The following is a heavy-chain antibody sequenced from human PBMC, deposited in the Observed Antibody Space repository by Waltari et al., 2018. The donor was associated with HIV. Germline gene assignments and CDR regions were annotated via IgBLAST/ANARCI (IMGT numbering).Heavy chain of an antibody. CDR1: EGTFSSYA. CDR3: ARLDYGDYSEAFYYGMDV. J-gene: IGHJ6*02. V-gene: IGHV1-69*01. D-gene: IGHD4-17*01. CDR2: IIPIFGTA. Sequence: EGTFSSYAISWVRQAPGQGLEWMGGIIPIFGTANYAQKFQGRVTITADESTSTAYMELSSLRSEDTAVYYCARLDYGDYSEAFYYGMDVWGQGTTVTVSS.